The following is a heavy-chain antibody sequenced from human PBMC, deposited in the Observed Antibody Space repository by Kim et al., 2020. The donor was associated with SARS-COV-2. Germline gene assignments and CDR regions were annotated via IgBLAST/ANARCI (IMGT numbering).Heavy chain of an antibody. Sequence: SVKVSCKASGGTFSSYAISWVRQAPGQGLEWMGGIIPIFGTANYAQKFQGRVTITADESTSTAYMELSSLRSEDTAVYYCAREVEGLWFGELLVILGAFDIWGQGTMVTVSS. D-gene: IGHD3-10*01. J-gene: IGHJ3*02. CDR1: GGTFSSYA. CDR3: AREVEGLWFGELLVILGAFDI. CDR2: IIPIFGTA. V-gene: IGHV1-69*13.